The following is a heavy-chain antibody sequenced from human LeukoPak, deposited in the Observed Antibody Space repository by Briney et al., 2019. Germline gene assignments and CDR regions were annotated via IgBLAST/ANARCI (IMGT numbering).Heavy chain of an antibody. V-gene: IGHV4-59*01. CDR1: GGSFSGYY. CDR2: IYYSGST. Sequence: KSSETLSLTCAVYGGSFSGYYWSWIRQPPGKGLEWIGYIYYSGSTNYNPSLKSRVTISVDTSKNQFSLKLSSVTAADTAVYYCARTSYYYDSSGYYYPYYFDYWGQGTLVTVSS. D-gene: IGHD3-22*01. CDR3: ARTSYYYDSSGYYYPYYFDY. J-gene: IGHJ4*02.